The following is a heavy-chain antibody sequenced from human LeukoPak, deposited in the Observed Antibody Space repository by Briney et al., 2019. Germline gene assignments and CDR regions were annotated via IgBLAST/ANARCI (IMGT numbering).Heavy chain of an antibody. D-gene: IGHD3-9*01. CDR2: IYSGGST. V-gene: IGHV3-66*01. CDR3: ARANYEILTGYLYFDY. J-gene: IGHJ4*02. CDR1: GFTVNSNN. Sequence: GGSLRLSCAASGFTVNSNNMSWVRQAPGKGLEWVSIIYSGGSTRYGDSVKGRFTISRDNSKNTLYLQMNSLRAEDTAVYYCARANYEILTGYLYFDYWGQGTLVTVSS.